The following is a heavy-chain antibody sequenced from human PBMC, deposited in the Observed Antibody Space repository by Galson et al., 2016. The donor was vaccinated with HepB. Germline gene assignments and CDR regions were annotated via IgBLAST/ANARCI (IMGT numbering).Heavy chain of an antibody. CDR3: AREEAMVQGVRMKIFAGLHYYSMDV. CDR2: ILYDESNE. V-gene: IGHV3-33*01. D-gene: IGHD3-10*01. CDR1: GFTFSRYG. J-gene: IGHJ6*02. Sequence: SLRLSCAASGFTFSRYGMHWVRQTPGKGLEWVAGILYDESNEKYADSVKGRFTISRDNSKNTLNLQMNSLRVEDTATYYCAREEAMVQGVRMKIFAGLHYYSMDVWGQGTLVTVSS.